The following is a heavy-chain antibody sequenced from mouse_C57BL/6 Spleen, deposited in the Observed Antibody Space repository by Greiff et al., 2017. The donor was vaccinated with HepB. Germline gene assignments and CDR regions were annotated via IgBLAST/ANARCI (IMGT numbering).Heavy chain of an antibody. CDR2: IYPGDGDT. CDR3: ARSEGDGYFDY. V-gene: IGHV1-82*01. D-gene: IGHD2-3*01. CDR1: GYAFSSSW. Sequence: QVQLKESGPELVKPGASVKISCKASGYAFSSSWMNWVKQRPGKGLEWIGRIYPGDGDTNYNGKFKGKATLTADKSSSTAYMQLSSLTSEDSAVYFCARSEGDGYFDYWGQGTTLTVSS. J-gene: IGHJ2*01.